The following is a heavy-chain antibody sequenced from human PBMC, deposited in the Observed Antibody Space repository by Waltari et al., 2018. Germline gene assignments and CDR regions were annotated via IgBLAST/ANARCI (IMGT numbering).Heavy chain of an antibody. V-gene: IGHV4-34*01. Sequence: QVQLQQWGAGLLKPSETLSLTCAVYGGSFSGYYWSWIRQPPGKGLEWIGEINHSGSTNYNPSLKSRVTISVDTSTNQLSRKVISVTAADTAVYFCARGRDIERRLSGTSCFLRYWGQGTLVTVSS. J-gene: IGHJ4*02. CDR2: INHSGST. CDR3: ARGRDIERRLSGTSCFLRY. D-gene: IGHD2-2*01. CDR1: GGSFSGYY.